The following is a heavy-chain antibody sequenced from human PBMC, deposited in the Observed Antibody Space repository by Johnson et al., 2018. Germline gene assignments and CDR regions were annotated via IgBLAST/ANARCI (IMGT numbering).Heavy chain of an antibody. CDR3: AGAFVGLYGMDV. D-gene: IGHD4/OR15-4a*01. J-gene: IGHJ6*02. CDR2: IKQDGSEK. Sequence: EVRLVESGGGVVEPGRSLRLSCAASGFTFSSYWTSWVRQAPGKGLEWVANIKQDGSEKNYVDSVKGRFTISRDNAKTSLYLQMNSLRAEDTAVYYCAGAFVGLYGMDVWGQGTTVTVSS. CDR1: GFTFSSYW. V-gene: IGHV3-7*01.